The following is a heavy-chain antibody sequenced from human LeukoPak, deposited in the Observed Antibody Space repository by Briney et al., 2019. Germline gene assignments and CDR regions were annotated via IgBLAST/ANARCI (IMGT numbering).Heavy chain of an antibody. D-gene: IGHD3-10*01. Sequence: SETLSLTCTVSGGSISSSIYYWSWIRQPPGKGLERIGEINHSGSTNYNPSLKSRVTISVDTSKNQFSLKLSSVTAADTAVYYCARGPYYGSGTFGYWGQGTLVTVSS. J-gene: IGHJ4*02. V-gene: IGHV4-39*07. CDR3: ARGPYYGSGTFGY. CDR1: GGSISSSIYY. CDR2: INHSGST.